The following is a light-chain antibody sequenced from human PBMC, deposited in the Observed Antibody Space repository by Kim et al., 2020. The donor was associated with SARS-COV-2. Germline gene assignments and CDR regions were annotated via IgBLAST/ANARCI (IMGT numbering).Light chain of an antibody. Sequence: EIVLTQSPGTLSLSPGDVATLSCRASQSVGNNYLAWYQQKPGQSPRLLIYDASSRATDIPDRFSGSGSGTDFSLTIKSLEPEDFAIYYCQQYARSPLTFGGGTKVDIK. CDR3: QQYARSPLT. CDR1: QSVGNNY. CDR2: DAS. J-gene: IGKJ4*01. V-gene: IGKV3-20*01.